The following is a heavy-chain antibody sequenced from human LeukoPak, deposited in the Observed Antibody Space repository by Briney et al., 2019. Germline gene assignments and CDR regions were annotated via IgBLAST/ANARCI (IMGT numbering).Heavy chain of an antibody. CDR1: GGTFSSYA. D-gene: IGHD6-13*01. CDR2: IIPIFVTA. J-gene: IGHJ3*02. Sequence: SVKVSCTASGGTFSSYAISWVRQAPGQGLEWMGGIIPIFVTAKYAQKFQGRVTITADKSTRTAYMELSSLRSEDTAVYYCARVVAAAGTYAFDIWGQGTMVTVSS. V-gene: IGHV1-69*06. CDR3: ARVVAAAGTYAFDI.